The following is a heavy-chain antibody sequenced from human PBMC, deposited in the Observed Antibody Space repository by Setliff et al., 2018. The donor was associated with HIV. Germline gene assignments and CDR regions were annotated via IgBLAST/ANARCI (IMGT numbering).Heavy chain of an antibody. D-gene: IGHD5-18*01. V-gene: IGHV1-46*01. J-gene: IGHJ5*02. CDR1: GYTFTSYY. CDR2: INPSGGST. CDR3: ARGGPGSSFGYDWFDP. Sequence: GASVKVSCKASGYTFTSYYMHWVRQAPGQGLEWMGIINPSGGSTSYAQKFQGRVTMTRDTSTSTVYMYLSSLRSEDTAIYYCARGGPGSSFGYDWFDPWGQGTPVTVS.